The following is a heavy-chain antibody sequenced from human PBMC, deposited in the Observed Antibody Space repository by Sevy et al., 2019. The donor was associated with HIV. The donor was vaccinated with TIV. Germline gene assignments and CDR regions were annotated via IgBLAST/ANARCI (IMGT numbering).Heavy chain of an antibody. J-gene: IGHJ6*02. D-gene: IGHD5-18*01. CDR1: GFTFSSYE. V-gene: IGHV3-48*03. CDR3: AREGGYSYGSYYYYGMDV. CDR2: ISSSGSTI. Sequence: GGSLRLSCAASGFTFSSYEMNWVRQAPGKGLEWVSYISSSGSTIYYADSVKGRFTISRDNAKNSLHLQMNSLRAEDTAVYYCAREGGYSYGSYYYYGMDVWGQGTTVTVSS.